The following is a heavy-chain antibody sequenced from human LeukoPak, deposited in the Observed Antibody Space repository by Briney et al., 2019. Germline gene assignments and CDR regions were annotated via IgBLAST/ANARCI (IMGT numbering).Heavy chain of an antibody. CDR3: ARHSLNNYGSYY. CDR1: GGSISSSTYS. CDR2: IHYDGNT. V-gene: IGHV4-39*01. D-gene: IGHD5-24*01. Sequence: PSETLSLTCTVSGGSISSSTYSWTWIRQPPGTGLEWIGSIHYDGNTYYKPSLKSRVTISVDTSKTQFSLRLSSATAADMATYYCARHSLNNYGSYYWGQGTLVTVSS. J-gene: IGHJ4*02.